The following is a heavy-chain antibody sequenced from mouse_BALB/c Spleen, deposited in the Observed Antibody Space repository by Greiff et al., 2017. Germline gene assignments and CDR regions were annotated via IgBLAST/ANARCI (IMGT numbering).Heavy chain of an antibody. CDR1: GYSFTSYW. Sequence: VQLQQSGPQLVRPGASVKISCKASGYSFTSYWMHWVKQRPGQGLEWIGMIDPSDSETRLNQKFKDKATLTADKSSSTAYMQLSSLTSEDSAVYYCARDGGGYAMDYWGQGTSVTVSS. J-gene: IGHJ4*01. V-gene: IGHV1S126*01. CDR3: ARDGGGYAMDY. CDR2: IDPSDSET.